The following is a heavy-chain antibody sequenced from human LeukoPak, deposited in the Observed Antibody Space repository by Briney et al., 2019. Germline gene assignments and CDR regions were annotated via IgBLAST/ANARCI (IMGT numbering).Heavy chain of an antibody. CDR2: ITGSGDTI. CDR3: AREASGYYHVFDS. CDR1: GFTFSSYE. Sequence: GGSLRLSCAASGFTFSSYEMNWVRQAPGKGLEWVSYITGSGDTIYYADAVKGRFTISRDNTKQSVYLEMTDLRAEDTAVYYCAREASGYYHVFDSWGQGTLVTVSS. D-gene: IGHD3-3*01. V-gene: IGHV3-48*03. J-gene: IGHJ4*02.